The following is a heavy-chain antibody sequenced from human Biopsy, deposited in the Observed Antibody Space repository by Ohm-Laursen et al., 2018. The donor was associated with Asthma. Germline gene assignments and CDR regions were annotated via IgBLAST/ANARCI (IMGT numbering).Heavy chain of an antibody. CDR2: ISSSGSTR. J-gene: IGHJ6*02. CDR1: GFSFRDYY. CDR3: ASYEVVTAILPMDV. V-gene: IGHV3-11*04. Sequence: SLRLSCAASGFSFRDYYMTWMRQSPGKGLEWVSSISSSGSTRYPAESVMGRFTISRDNDRNSLFLQMTSLRAEDTAVYYCASYEVVTAILPMDVWGQGTTVTVSS. D-gene: IGHD2-21*02.